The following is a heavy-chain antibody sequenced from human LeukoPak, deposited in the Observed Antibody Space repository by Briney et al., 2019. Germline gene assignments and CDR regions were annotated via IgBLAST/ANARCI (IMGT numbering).Heavy chain of an antibody. CDR1: GGSISSGGYS. J-gene: IGHJ4*02. D-gene: IGHD5-12*01. Sequence: PSETLSLTCAVSGGSISSGGYSWSWIRQPPGKGLEWIGYIYYSGSTYYNPSLKSRVTISVDTSKNQFYLKLSSVTAADTAVYYCARGRKDGDSGYGKRPGYFDYWGQGTLVTVSS. CDR2: IYYSGST. CDR3: ARGRKDGDSGYGKRPGYFDY. V-gene: IGHV4-30-4*07.